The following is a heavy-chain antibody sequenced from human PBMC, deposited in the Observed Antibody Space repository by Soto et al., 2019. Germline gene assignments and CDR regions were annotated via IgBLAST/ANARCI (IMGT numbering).Heavy chain of an antibody. CDR1: GFTVSSNY. J-gene: IGHJ6*03. CDR2: IYSGGST. Sequence: EVQLVESGGGLVQPGGSLRLSCAAYGFTVSSNYMSWVRQAPGKGLEWVSVIYSGGSTYYADSVKGRFTISRDNSKNTLYLQMNSLRAEDTAVYYCARDRGNYYYMDVWGKGTTVTVSS. CDR3: ARDRGNYYYMDV. V-gene: IGHV3-66*01.